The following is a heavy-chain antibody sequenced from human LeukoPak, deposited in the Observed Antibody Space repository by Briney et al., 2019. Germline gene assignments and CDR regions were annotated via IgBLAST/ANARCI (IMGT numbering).Heavy chain of an antibody. J-gene: IGHJ4*02. CDR2: ISYDGSNK. Sequence: GGSLRLSCAASGFTFSSYAMHWVRQAPGKGLEWVAVISYDGSNKHYADSVKGRFTISRDNSKNTLYLQMNSLRAEDTAVYYCARDGGLGAAAGLDYWGQGTLVTVSS. CDR1: GFTFSSYA. V-gene: IGHV3-30-3*01. CDR3: ARDGGLGAAAGLDY. D-gene: IGHD6-13*01.